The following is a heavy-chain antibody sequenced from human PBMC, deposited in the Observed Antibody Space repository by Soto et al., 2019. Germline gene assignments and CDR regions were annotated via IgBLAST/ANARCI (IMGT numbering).Heavy chain of an antibody. V-gene: IGHV3-23*01. J-gene: IGHJ5*02. D-gene: IGHD3-16*02. CDR2: ISGSGGST. CDR1: GFTFSSYA. CDR3: AKDPKSYNWNDP. Sequence: PGGSLRLSCAASGFTFSSYAMSWVRQAPGKCLEWVSAISGSGGSTYYADSVKGRFTISRDNSKNTLYLQMNSLRAEDTAVYYCAKDPKSYNWNDPWGQGTLVTVSS.